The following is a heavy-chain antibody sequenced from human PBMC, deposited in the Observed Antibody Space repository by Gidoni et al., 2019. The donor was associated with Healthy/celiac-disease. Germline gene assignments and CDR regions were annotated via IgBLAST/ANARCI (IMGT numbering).Heavy chain of an antibody. CDR1: GGSISSGGYP. J-gene: IGHJ4*02. CDR3: ARGGMTTPLGRIDY. V-gene: IGHV4-30-4*07. CDR2: IYYSGST. Sequence: QVQLQESGPGLVKPSQTLSLTCAVSGGSISSGGYPWRWIRQPPGKGLEWIGYIYYSGSTYYNPSLKSRVTISVDTSKNQFSLKLSSVTAADTAVYYCARGGMTTPLGRIDYWGQGTLVTVSS.